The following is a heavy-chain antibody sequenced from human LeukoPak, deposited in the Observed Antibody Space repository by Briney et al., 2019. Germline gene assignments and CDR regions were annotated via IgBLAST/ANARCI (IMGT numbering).Heavy chain of an antibody. CDR2: IYYSGST. Sequence: SETLSLTCTVSGGSISSNSYYWGWIRQPPGKGLEWIGSIYYSGSTYYNPSLKSRVTISVDTSKNQFSLKLSSVTAADTAVYYCARQRGSGWYAYYYYYMDVWGKGTTVTISS. CDR3: ARQRGSGWYAYYYYYMDV. CDR1: GGSISSNSYY. J-gene: IGHJ6*03. D-gene: IGHD6-19*01. V-gene: IGHV4-39*01.